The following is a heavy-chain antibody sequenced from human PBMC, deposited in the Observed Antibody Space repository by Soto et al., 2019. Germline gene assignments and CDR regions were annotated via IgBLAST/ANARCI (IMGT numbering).Heavy chain of an antibody. J-gene: IGHJ4*02. Sequence: GGSLRLSCAASGFTFSSYGMHWVRQAPGKGLEWVAVISYDGSNKYYADSVKGRFTISRDNSKNTLYLQMNSLRAEDTAVYYCANGHFDYWGQGTLVTVS. CDR1: GFTFSSYG. CDR3: ANGHFDY. V-gene: IGHV3-30*18. CDR2: ISYDGSNK.